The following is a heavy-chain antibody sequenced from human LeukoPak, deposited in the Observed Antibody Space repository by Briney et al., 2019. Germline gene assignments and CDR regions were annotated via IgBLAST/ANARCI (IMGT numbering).Heavy chain of an antibody. CDR1: GYSFTSYW. J-gene: IGHJ5*02. V-gene: IGHV5-51*01. D-gene: IGHD6-13*01. Sequence: GESLKISCKGSGYSFTSYWIGWVRQMPGKGLEWMGIIYPGDSDTRYSPSFQGHVTMSADKSISTAYLQWHSLEASDTAIYFCARGFDTGSSVNWFDPWGQGTLVTVSS. CDR3: ARGFDTGSSVNWFDP. CDR2: IYPGDSDT.